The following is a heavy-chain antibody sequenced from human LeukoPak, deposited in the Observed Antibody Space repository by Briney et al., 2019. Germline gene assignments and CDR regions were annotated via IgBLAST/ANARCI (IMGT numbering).Heavy chain of an antibody. CDR1: GGSISSYY. CDR2: IYYSGST. Sequence: SETLSLTCTVSGGSISSYYWSWIRQPPGKGLEWIGYIYYSGSTNYNPSLKSRVTLSVDTSKNQFSLKLSSVTAADTAVYYCARGDYYDRKFDYWGQGTLVTVSS. CDR3: ARGDYYDRKFDY. V-gene: IGHV4-59*01. D-gene: IGHD3-22*01. J-gene: IGHJ4*02.